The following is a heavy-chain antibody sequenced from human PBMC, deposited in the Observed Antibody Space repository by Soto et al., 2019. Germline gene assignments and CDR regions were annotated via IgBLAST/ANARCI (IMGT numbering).Heavy chain of an antibody. CDR1: GASVSSKSAA. D-gene: IGHD2-2*01. CDR3: GTFLSTTSPDV. J-gene: IGHJ6*04. CDR2: TYYRSKWYN. V-gene: IGHV6-1*01. Sequence: SQTLSLTCAISGASVSSKSAAWKWIRQSPSRGLEWLGRTYYRSKWYNDYAVSVKSRITINPDTSKNQFSLHLNSVTPEDTAVYYCGTFLSTTSPDVWGEGXTVTVYS.